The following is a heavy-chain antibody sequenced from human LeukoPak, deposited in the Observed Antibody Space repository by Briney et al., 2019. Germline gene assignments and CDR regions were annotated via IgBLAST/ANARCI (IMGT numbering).Heavy chain of an antibody. J-gene: IGHJ4*02. CDR1: GYTFTTYG. D-gene: IGHD5-18*01. CDR3: ARDRVDTGTYFDY. CDR2: ISTYNGNT. Sequence: ASVKVSCRSSGYTFTTYGITCLRQAPGHGLEWMGWISTYNGNTNYAQKLQGRVTMTTDTSTSTAYMELRSLRSDDSAMYYCARDRVDTGTYFDYWGQGTLVTVSS. V-gene: IGHV1-18*01.